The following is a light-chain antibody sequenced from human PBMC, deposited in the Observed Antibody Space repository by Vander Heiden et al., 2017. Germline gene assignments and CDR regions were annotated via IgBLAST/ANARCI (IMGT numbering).Light chain of an antibody. CDR1: SSDVGSYNL. V-gene: IGLV2-23*01. CDR2: EGS. CDR3: CSYAGSSTLV. Sequence: QSAPTQPASVSGSPGQSITISCTGTSSDVGSYNLVSWYQQHPGKAPKLMIYEGSKRPSGVSNRFSGSKSGNTASLTISGLQAEDEADYYCCSYAGSSTLVFGGGTKLTGL. J-gene: IGLJ2*01.